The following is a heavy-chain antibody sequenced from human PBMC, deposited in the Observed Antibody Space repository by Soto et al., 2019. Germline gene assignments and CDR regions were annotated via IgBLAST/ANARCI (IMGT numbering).Heavy chain of an antibody. CDR2: ISYDGSNK. CDR3: ARDFTIFGVVRPTSINNLFDP. Sequence: GGPLRLCCSSAGVTGGNYSWHWVRQAPGKGLKWVAVISYDGSNKYYADSVKGRFTISRDNSKNTLYLQMNSLRAEDTAVYYCARDFTIFGVVRPTSINNLFDPWGQGTLVPVSS. CDR1: GVTGGNYS. V-gene: IGHV3-30-3*01. D-gene: IGHD3-3*01. J-gene: IGHJ5*02.